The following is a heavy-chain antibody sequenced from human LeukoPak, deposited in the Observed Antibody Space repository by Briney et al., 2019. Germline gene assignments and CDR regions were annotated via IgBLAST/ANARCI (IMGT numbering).Heavy chain of an antibody. CDR1: GFIFSSYS. CDR3: VKAKVGATFDS. J-gene: IGHJ4*02. CDR2: INNNGGST. D-gene: IGHD1-26*01. V-gene: IGHV3-64D*06. Sequence: GGSLRLSCSASGFIFSSYSMDWVRQAPGKGPEYVSGINNNGGSTQYADSVKGRFTISRDNSKNTAYLQMSSLRPEDTAVYYCVKAKVGATFDSWGQGTLVTVSS.